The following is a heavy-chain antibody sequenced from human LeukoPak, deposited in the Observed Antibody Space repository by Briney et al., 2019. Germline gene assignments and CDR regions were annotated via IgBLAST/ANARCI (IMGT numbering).Heavy chain of an antibody. J-gene: IGHJ4*02. Sequence: EASVKVSCKASGYTFTSYYMHWVRQAPGQGLEWMGIINPSGGSTSYAQTFQGRITMTRDTSTSTVYMELSSLRSEDTAVYYCSRGEYQLLYDYWGQGTLVTVSS. V-gene: IGHV1-46*01. CDR2: INPSGGST. D-gene: IGHD2-2*02. CDR3: SRGEYQLLYDY. CDR1: GYTFTSYY.